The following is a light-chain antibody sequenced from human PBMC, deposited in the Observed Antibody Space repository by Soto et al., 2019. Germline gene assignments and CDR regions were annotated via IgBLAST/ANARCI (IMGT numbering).Light chain of an antibody. Sequence: DIVMTQSPDSVAVSLGERATINCKSSQSLLYNSNNKNYVAWYQQKPGQPPKLLFYWASTRESGVPDRFSGSGSATDFTLTINNLQAEDVAIYYCQQCLRSPYSFGQGTKLEIK. J-gene: IGKJ2*01. CDR1: QSLLYNSNNKNY. CDR2: WAS. V-gene: IGKV4-1*01. CDR3: QQCLRSPYS.